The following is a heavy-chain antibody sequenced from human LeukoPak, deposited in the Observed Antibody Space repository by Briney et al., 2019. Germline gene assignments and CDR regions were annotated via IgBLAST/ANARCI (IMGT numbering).Heavy chain of an antibody. J-gene: IGHJ3*02. CDR3: ATEDGPRAFDI. CDR1: GGTFSSYA. Sequence: EASVKVSCKASGGTFSSYAISWVRQAPGQGLEWMGGIIPIFGTANYAQKFQGRVTITTDESTSTAYMELSSLRSEDTAVYYCATEDGPRAFDIWGQGTMVTVSS. CDR2: IIPIFGTA. D-gene: IGHD5-24*01. V-gene: IGHV1-69*05.